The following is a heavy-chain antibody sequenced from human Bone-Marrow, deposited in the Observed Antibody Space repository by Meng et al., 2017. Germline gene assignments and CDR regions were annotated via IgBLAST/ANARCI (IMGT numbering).Heavy chain of an antibody. V-gene: IGHV3-30*07. CDR1: GFTFSSYA. CDR3: ARDGSLSFGELDYFDY. CDR2: ISYDGSNK. Sequence: GESLKISCAASGFTFSSYAMHWVRQAPGKGLEWVAVISYDGSNKYYADSVKGRFTISRDNAKNSLYLQMNSLRAEDTAVYFCARDGSLSFGELDYFDYWGQGTPVTVSS. D-gene: IGHD3-10*01. J-gene: IGHJ4*02.